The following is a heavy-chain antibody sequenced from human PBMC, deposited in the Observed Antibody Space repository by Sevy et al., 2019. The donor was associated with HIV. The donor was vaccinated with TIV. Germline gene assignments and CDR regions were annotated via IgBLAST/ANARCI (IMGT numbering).Heavy chain of an antibody. Sequence: GESLMISCAGSGFTFGTYAMTWVRQAPGKGLQWVSVISDSGRRTYYADSVQGGVTISRDNSKNTMHLHMNSLRVEDTATYYCARRPDFGVIIPTGVLDVWGQGTTVTVSS. V-gene: IGHV3-23*01. D-gene: IGHD3-3*01. CDR3: ARRPDFGVIIPTGVLDV. J-gene: IGHJ6*02. CDR2: ISDSGRRT. CDR1: GFTFGTYA.